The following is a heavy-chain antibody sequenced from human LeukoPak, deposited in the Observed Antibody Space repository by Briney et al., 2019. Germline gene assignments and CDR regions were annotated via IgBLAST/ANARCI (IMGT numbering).Heavy chain of an antibody. CDR1: GFTFDDYG. CDR3: ARGGVYSSSWYAPDAFDI. Sequence: AGGSLRLSCAASGFTFDDYGMSWVRQAPGKGLEWVSGINWNGGSTGYADSVKGRFTISRDNAKNSLYLQVNSLRAEDTALYHCARGGVYSSSWYAPDAFDIWGQGTMVTVSS. J-gene: IGHJ3*02. CDR2: INWNGGST. D-gene: IGHD6-13*01. V-gene: IGHV3-20*01.